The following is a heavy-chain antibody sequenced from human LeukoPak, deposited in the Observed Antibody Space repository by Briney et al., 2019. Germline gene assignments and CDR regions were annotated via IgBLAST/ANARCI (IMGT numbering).Heavy chain of an antibody. J-gene: IGHJ4*02. V-gene: IGHV4-4*07. CDR1: GGSISSYY. Sequence: SETLSLTCTVSGGSISSYYWSWIRQPAGKGLEWIGRMYTSGSTHYNPSLQSRVTMSVDKAKNQFSLKLNSVTAADTAVYFCARDKDTGGYHRAPLTYWGQGTLVAVSS. CDR3: ARDKDTGGYHRAPLTY. D-gene: IGHD2-8*02. CDR2: MYTSGST.